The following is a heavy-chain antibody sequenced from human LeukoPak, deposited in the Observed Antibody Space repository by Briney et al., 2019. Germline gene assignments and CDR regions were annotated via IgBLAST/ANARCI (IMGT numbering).Heavy chain of an antibody. D-gene: IGHD3-22*01. CDR1: GYTFTSYD. CDR2: MNPNSGNT. V-gene: IGHV1-8*03. Sequence: ASVKVSCKASGYTFTSYDINWVRQATGQGLEWMGWMNPNSGNTGYAQKFQGRVTITRNTSISTAYMELRSLRSDDTAVYYCANSYYYDSSGYYGGAFDIWGQGTMVTVSS. J-gene: IGHJ3*02. CDR3: ANSYYYDSSGYYGGAFDI.